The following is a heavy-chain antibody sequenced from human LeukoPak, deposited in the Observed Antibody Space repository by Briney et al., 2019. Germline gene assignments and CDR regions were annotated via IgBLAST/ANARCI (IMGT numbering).Heavy chain of an antibody. CDR3: ARGDPSIVVVPAAGYNWFDP. V-gene: IGHV1-2*02. CDR1: GYSLTGYY. Sequence: ASVKVSCKASGYSLTGYYMHWVRQAPGQGLEWMGWINPNSGGTNYAQKFQGRVTMTRDTSISTAYMELSRLRSDDTAVYYCARGDPSIVVVPAAGYNWFDPWGQGTLVTVSS. D-gene: IGHD2-2*01. J-gene: IGHJ5*02. CDR2: INPNSGGT.